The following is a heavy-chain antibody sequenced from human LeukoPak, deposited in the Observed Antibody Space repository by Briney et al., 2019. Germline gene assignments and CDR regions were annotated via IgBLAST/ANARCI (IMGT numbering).Heavy chain of an antibody. D-gene: IGHD1-26*01. CDR3: AKDISGSPARDDAFDI. CDR1: GLTFSSYG. Sequence: GGSLRLSCAASGLTFSSYGMHWVRQAPGKGLEWVAFIRYDGSNKYYADSVKGRFTISRDNSKNTLYLQMNSLRAEDTAVYYCAKDISGSPARDDAFDIWGQGTMVTVSS. J-gene: IGHJ3*02. V-gene: IGHV3-30*02. CDR2: IRYDGSNK.